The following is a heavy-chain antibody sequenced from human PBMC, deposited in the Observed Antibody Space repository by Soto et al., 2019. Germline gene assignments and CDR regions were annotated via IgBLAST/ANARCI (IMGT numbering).Heavy chain of an antibody. D-gene: IGHD3-10*01. CDR1: GFTFSSYA. CDR3: AKKLLWFGELLNDAFDI. J-gene: IGHJ3*02. V-gene: IGHV3-23*01. Sequence: EVQLLESGGGLVQPGGSLRLSCAASGFTFSSYAMSWVRQAPGKGLEWVSAISGSGGSTYYADSVKGRFTISRDNSKNARYLQMTGRRAEYTVVYYCAKKLLWFGELLNDAFDIWGQGTMVTVSS. CDR2: ISGSGGST.